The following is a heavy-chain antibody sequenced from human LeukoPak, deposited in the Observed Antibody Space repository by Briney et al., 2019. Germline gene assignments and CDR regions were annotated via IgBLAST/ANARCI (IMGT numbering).Heavy chain of an antibody. Sequence: SETLSLTCTVSGGSISSYYWSWIRQPPGKGLEWIGYIYYSGSTNYNPSLKSRVTISVDTSKNQFSLKLSSVTAADTAVYYCAREPRDGSGSSFDYWGQGTLVTVSS. CDR3: AREPRDGSGSSFDY. D-gene: IGHD3-10*01. V-gene: IGHV4-59*01. J-gene: IGHJ4*02. CDR1: GGSISSYY. CDR2: IYYSGST.